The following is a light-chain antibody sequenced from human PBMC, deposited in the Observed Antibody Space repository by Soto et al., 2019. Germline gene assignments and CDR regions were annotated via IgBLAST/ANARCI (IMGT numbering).Light chain of an antibody. J-gene: IGLJ3*02. CDR1: SSNIGDNY. Sequence: SVLTQPPSMSAAPGQRVTISCSGTSSNIGDNYVSWYRQFPGTAPELVIYDNYKRPSGIPDRFSGSKSGTSATLGITGLQTGDEADYYCGTWDTSLSNWVFGGGTKVTVL. CDR2: DNY. V-gene: IGLV1-51*01. CDR3: GTWDTSLSNWV.